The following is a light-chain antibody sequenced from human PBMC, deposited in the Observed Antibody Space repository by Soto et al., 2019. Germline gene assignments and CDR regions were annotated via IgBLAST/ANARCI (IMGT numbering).Light chain of an antibody. V-gene: IGLV2-14*01. J-gene: IGLJ1*01. CDR1: NSDIGGYNY. CDR3: SSYTSSSTPYV. Sequence: SVLNQPSSRSGAPGQSITISCPGTNSDIGGYNYVSWYQQHPGKAPKLMIYDVSNRPSGVSNRFSGSKSGNTASLTISGLQAEDEADYYCSSYTSSSTPYVFGTGTKVTVL. CDR2: DVS.